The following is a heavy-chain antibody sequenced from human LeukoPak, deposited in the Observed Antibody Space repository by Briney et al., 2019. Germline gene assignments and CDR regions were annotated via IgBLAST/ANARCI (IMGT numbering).Heavy chain of an antibody. V-gene: IGHV3-7*01. Sequence: GGSLRLSCAASGFTFTCGWMCWVRQTLGKGLEWVASIKQDGREKFYADSVKGRFTTSRDNAKNSLYLQVNSLRDEDTAVYFCARVPGVTRYFDSWGQGVLVTVSS. CDR2: IKQDGREK. D-gene: IGHD4-23*01. CDR3: ARVPGVTRYFDS. CDR1: GFTFTCGW. J-gene: IGHJ4*02.